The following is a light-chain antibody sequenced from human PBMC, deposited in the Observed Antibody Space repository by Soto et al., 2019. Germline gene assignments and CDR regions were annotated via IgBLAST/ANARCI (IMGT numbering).Light chain of an antibody. V-gene: IGKV3-20*01. CDR2: GAS. CDR3: QQYYNWPLT. J-gene: IGKJ4*01. Sequence: EIVLTQSPGALSLSPGERATLSCRASQSVTSTHLAWYQQKPDQAPRLLIYGASSRDTNVPDRFTGSGSGTDFTLTISGLQSEYFAVYYCQQYYNWPLTFGGGTKVDIK. CDR1: QSVTSTH.